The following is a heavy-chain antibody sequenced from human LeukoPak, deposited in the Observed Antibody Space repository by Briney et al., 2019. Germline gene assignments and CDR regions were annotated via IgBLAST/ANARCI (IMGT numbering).Heavy chain of an antibody. Sequence: PSETLSLTCAVYGGSFSSYYWSWIRQPPGKGLEWIGEINHTGSTKYNPPLKSRVTISVDTSKNQFSLKLSSVTAADTAVYYCARDGYGPNWFDPWGQGTLVTVSS. CDR3: ARDGYGPNWFDP. D-gene: IGHD5-18*01. J-gene: IGHJ5*02. V-gene: IGHV4-34*01. CDR1: GGSFSSYY. CDR2: INHTGST.